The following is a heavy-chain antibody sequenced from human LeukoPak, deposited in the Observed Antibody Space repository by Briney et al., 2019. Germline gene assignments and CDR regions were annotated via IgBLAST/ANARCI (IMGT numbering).Heavy chain of an antibody. CDR2: IIPIFGTA. Sequence: SVKVSCKASGGTFSSYAISWVRQAPGQGLGWMGGIIPIFGTANYAQKFQGRVTITADESTSTAYMELSSLRSEDTAVYYCAREISPPYDPYYYYYGMDVWGKGTTVTVSS. J-gene: IGHJ6*04. CDR3: AREISPPYDPYYYYYGMDV. V-gene: IGHV1-69*13. CDR1: GGTFSSYA. D-gene: IGHD5-12*01.